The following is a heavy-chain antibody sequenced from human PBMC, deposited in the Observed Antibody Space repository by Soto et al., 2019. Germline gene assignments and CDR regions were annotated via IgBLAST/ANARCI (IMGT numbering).Heavy chain of an antibody. CDR1: GFTFSNYW. V-gene: IGHV3-74*01. Sequence: GGSLRLSCVASGFTFSNYWMHWVRQAPGKGLVWVSRINSDETSTAYAGAVEGRFIISRDNAKSTLYLEMNSLRAEDSAVYYCARGIDWYFDLWGRGTLVTVSS. CDR2: INSDETST. J-gene: IGHJ2*01. CDR3: ARGIDWYFDL.